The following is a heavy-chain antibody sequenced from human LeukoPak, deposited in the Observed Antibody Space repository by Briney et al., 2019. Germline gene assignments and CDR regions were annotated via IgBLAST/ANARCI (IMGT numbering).Heavy chain of an antibody. CDR3: AKGDRWLPLSL. J-gene: IGHJ4*02. CDR2: IPAAGGSA. V-gene: IGHV3-23*01. Sequence: GGSLRLSCAASAFTLTQYAMSWDRQAPGKGLEWVSGIPAAGGSAQYADSVKGRFTISRDNSNNTLYLQMNSLRAEDTAVYYCAKGDRWLPLSLGGQGTLVTVSS. CDR1: AFTLTQYA. D-gene: IGHD5-24*01.